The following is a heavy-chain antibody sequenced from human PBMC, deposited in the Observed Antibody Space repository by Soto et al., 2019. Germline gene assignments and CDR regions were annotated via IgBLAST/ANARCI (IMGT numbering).Heavy chain of an antibody. CDR3: AKGGRRITMVRGVMLADAFDI. Sequence: VQLVESGGGVVQPGRSLRLSCAASGFTFSSYGMHWVRQAPGKGLEWVAVISYDGSNKYYADSVKGRFTISRDNSKNALYLQMNSLRAEDTAVYFCAKGGRRITMVRGVMLADAFDIWGQGTMVTVSS. CDR2: ISYDGSNK. CDR1: GFTFSSYG. J-gene: IGHJ3*02. V-gene: IGHV3-30*18. D-gene: IGHD3-10*01.